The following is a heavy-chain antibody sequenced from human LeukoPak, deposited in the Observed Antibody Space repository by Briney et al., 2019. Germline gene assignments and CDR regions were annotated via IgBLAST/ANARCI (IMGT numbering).Heavy chain of an antibody. CDR3: AKSQPAMARGFDN. J-gene: IGHJ4*02. D-gene: IGHD3-10*01. V-gene: IGHV3-33*03. CDR1: GFTFSTYG. CDR2: IWYDGSNK. Sequence: GGSLRLSCVASGFTFSTYGMHWVRQAPGKGLEWVAVIWYDGSNKYYGDSVKGRFTISRDNSKNTLYLQMNSLRAEDTAVYYCAKSQPAMARGFDNWGQGTLVTVSS.